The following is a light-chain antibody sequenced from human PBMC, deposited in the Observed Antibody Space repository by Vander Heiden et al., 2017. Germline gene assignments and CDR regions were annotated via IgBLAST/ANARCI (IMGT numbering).Light chain of an antibody. Sequence: SALPQPASVSGSPGQSITISCTATSSDIGRFTLVSWYRQSPGKAPKLIISEVTERPSGVSSRFSGSKSGYTASLTISGLQPEDEADYYCCSYAGTGTHIVFGGGTKLTVL. V-gene: IGLV2-23*02. CDR1: SSDIGRFTL. CDR2: EVT. J-gene: IGLJ2*01. CDR3: CSYAGTGTHIV.